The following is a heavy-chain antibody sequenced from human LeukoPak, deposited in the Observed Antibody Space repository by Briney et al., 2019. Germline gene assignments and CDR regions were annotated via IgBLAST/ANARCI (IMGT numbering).Heavy chain of an antibody. D-gene: IGHD3-22*01. CDR1: GFTFTKHW. CDR3: AKAYGSNGYYQLPIDF. V-gene: IGHV3-23*01. Sequence: GGSLRLSCVASGFTFTKHWMSWVRQAPGQGLECVSAITAGGDTTYYADSVKGRFTISRDNSRNTLYLQLNALRAEDTAVYYCAKAYGSNGYYQLPIDFWGQGTLVTVSS. J-gene: IGHJ4*02. CDR2: ITAGGDTT.